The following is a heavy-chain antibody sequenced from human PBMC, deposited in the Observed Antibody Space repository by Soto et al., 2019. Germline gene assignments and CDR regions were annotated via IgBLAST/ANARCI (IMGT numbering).Heavy chain of an antibody. J-gene: IGHJ6*01. CDR2: IIHYNDYT. Sequence: ASVKVSCKASGGTFSSYAISWVRQAPGQGLEWMGWIIHYNDYTNYAQKFQGRVTMTTDTSTKTAYMELRSLRSDDTAVYYCGRGGYYDSSGSRNYHYYGMDVWGQGTTVTVSS. CDR3: GRGGYYDSSGSRNYHYYGMDV. V-gene: IGHV1-18*01. D-gene: IGHD3-22*01. CDR1: GGTFSSYA.